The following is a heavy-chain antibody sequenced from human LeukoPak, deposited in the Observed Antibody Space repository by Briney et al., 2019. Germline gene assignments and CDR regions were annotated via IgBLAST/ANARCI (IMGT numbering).Heavy chain of an antibody. CDR2: ISSNGGST. CDR1: GFTFSSYA. J-gene: IGHJ4*02. D-gene: IGHD2-21*02. Sequence: GGSLRLSCSASGFTFSSYAMHWVRQAPGKGLEYVSAISSNGGSTYYADSVKGRFTISRDNSKSTLYLQMSSLRAEDTAVYYCVKDLGSDPPGYFDYWGQGTLVTVSS. V-gene: IGHV3-64D*06. CDR3: VKDLGSDPPGYFDY.